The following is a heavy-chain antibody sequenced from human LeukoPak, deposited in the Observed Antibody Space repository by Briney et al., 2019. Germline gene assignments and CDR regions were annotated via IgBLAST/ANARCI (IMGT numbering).Heavy chain of an antibody. J-gene: IGHJ3*02. CDR2: IRSKVNNYAT. Sequence: GGSLKLSCAASGFTFSGSAMHWVRQASGKGLEWVGRIRSKVNNYATGYTASVKGRFTISRDDSKSTAFLQMDSLKTEDTAVYYCARGFPRFDIWGQGTMVTVSS. V-gene: IGHV3-73*01. CDR3: ARGFPRFDI. CDR1: GFTFSGSA.